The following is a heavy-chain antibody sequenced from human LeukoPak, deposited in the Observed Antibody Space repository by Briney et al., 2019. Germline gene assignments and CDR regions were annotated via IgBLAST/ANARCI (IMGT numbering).Heavy chain of an antibody. CDR2: ISSSGSTI. Sequence: PGGSVRLSCAASGFTFSSYEMNWVRQAPGKGLEWGSYISSSGSTIYYADSVKSRFTISRDNAKNSLYLQMNSLRAEDTAVYYCARELEGGSDYWGQGTLVTVSS. D-gene: IGHD5-12*01. CDR1: GFTFSSYE. CDR3: ARELEGGSDY. J-gene: IGHJ4*02. V-gene: IGHV3-48*03.